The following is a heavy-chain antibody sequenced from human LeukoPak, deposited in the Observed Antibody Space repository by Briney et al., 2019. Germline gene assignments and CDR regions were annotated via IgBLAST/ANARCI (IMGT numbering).Heavy chain of an antibody. CDR3: ARDYSGEWEQLTGWWFDP. CDR1: GYTFGNHW. J-gene: IGHJ5*02. D-gene: IGHD1-26*01. CDR2: INPSGDVR. Sequence: HRASVKVSCKASGYTFGNHWMHWVRQAPGQGLEWMAIINPSGDVRSYAQKFQGRVTVTRDMSTRTVYMELSDLRPEDTAVYYCARDYSGEWEQLTGWWFDPWGQGTLVIVSS. V-gene: IGHV1-46*01.